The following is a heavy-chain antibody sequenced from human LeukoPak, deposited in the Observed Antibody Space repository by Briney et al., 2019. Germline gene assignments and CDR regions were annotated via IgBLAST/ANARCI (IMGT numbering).Heavy chain of an antibody. CDR2: IKQDGSEK. J-gene: IGHJ4*02. Sequence: GGSLRLSCAASGFTFSSYWMSWVRQAPGKGLEWVANIKQDGSEKYYVDSVKGRFTISRDNAKNSLYLQMNSLRAEDTAVYYCARDPYYGSGSYYKEGNSHYWGQGTLVTVSS. CDR3: ARDPYYGSGSYYKEGNSHY. V-gene: IGHV3-7*01. D-gene: IGHD3-10*01. CDR1: GFTFSSYW.